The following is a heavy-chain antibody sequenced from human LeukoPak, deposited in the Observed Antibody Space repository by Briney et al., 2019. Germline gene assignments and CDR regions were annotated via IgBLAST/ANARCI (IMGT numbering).Heavy chain of an antibody. CDR3: VRHDSYIPF. J-gene: IGHJ1*01. CDR2: IKGDESAR. D-gene: IGHD5-18*01. Sequence: GGSLRLSCAASGFTFSTYWMAWVRQAPGKGLEWVANIKGDESARHQADSVKGRFTISRDNAQNSVYLQMSTLRAADTALYFCVRHDSYIPFWGQGSLVTVSS. CDR1: GFTFSTYW. V-gene: IGHV3-7*03.